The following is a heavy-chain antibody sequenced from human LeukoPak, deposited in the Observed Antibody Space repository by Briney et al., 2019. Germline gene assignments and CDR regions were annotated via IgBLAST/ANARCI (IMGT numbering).Heavy chain of an antibody. CDR2: ITGSGDTI. D-gene: IGHD3-10*01. CDR3: AMEYYYGSGKDYMDV. V-gene: IGHV3-48*03. CDR1: AITFSTYE. J-gene: IGHJ6*03. Sequence: GGSPRLSCAASAITFSTYEMNWVRQAPGKGLEWVSYITGSGDTINYADSVKGRFTISRDNAANSLYLQVNSLRAEDTAVYYCAMEYYYGSGKDYMDVWGKGTVVTVSS.